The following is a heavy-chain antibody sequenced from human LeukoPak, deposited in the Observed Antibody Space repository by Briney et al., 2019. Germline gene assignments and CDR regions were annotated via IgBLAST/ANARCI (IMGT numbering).Heavy chain of an antibody. CDR1: GGTFSNYA. V-gene: IGHV1-69*06. CDR3: ARDGRGGRENWFDP. Sequence: SVKVSCKASGGTFSNYAFSWVRQAPGQGLEWMGRILPIFGTTNYAQNFQGRVTITADKYTSTVYMELSSLRSEDTAVYYCARDGRGGRENWFDPWGQGTLVAVSS. CDR2: ILPIFGTT. J-gene: IGHJ5*02. D-gene: IGHD2-15*01.